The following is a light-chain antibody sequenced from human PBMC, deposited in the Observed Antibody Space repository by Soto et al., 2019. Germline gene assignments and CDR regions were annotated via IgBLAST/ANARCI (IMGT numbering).Light chain of an antibody. CDR1: SSDVVGYDY. V-gene: IGLV2-8*01. CDR3: SSFVAGTHYWV. J-gene: IGLJ3*02. Sequence: QSVLTQPPSASGSPGRSVTISCTGTSSDVVGYDYVSWFQQHPGKAPKLLIYEVTKRPSGVPDRFSASKSGNTASLTVSGLQAEDEADYYCSSFVAGTHYWVFGGGTKLPVL. CDR2: EVT.